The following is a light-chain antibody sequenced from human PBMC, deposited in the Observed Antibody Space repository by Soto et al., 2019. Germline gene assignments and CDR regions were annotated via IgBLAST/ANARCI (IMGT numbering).Light chain of an antibody. Sequence: QSALTQPPSASGSPGQSVTISCTGTSSDVGAYNHVSWYQQHPGKAPKLMNYDVSNRPSGVPDRVSGSKSGNTASLTVSGLQAEDEADYYCSSYAGRDMLIFRGGTKLTFL. V-gene: IGLV2-8*01. CDR2: DVS. CDR1: SSDVGAYNH. CDR3: SSYAGRDMLI. J-gene: IGLJ2*01.